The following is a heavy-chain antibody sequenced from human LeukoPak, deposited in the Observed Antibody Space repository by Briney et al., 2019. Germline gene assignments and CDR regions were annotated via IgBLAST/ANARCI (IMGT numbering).Heavy chain of an antibody. CDR2: NT. CDR3: AKDRGY. V-gene: IGHV3-23*01. Sequence: NTYYADSVKGRFTISRDNSKNTLYLEMNSLRAEDTAVYYCAKDRGYWGQGTLVTVSS. D-gene: IGHD5-24*01. J-gene: IGHJ4*02.